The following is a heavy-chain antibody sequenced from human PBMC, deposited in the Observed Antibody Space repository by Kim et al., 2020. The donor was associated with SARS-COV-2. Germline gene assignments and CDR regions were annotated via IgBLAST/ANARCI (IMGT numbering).Heavy chain of an antibody. J-gene: IGHJ4*02. V-gene: IGHV3-33*01. D-gene: IGHD3-22*01. CDR1: GFNFKNYG. CDR3: ARAESGNSEDFDY. Sequence: GGSLRLSCAASGFNFKNYGMNWVRQAPGKGMEWVAVIWYDGSNEDHADAVRGRFTISRDNSQNTLYLQMNSLRAEDKAVYYCARAESGNSEDFDYLGQGT. CDR2: IWYDGSNE.